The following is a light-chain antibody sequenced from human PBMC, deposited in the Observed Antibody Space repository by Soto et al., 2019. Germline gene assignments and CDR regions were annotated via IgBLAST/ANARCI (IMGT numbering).Light chain of an antibody. CDR3: SSYTTRDTLV. Sequence: QSALTQDASVSGSPGQSITISCTGTGSDVGGYNFVSWYQQYPGKAPKLIIYDVSSRPSGVSNHFSGSKSGNTASLTISGLQVDDEADYYCSSYTTRDTLVFGGGTKLTVL. CDR1: GSDVGGYNF. J-gene: IGLJ1*01. V-gene: IGLV2-14*03. CDR2: DVS.